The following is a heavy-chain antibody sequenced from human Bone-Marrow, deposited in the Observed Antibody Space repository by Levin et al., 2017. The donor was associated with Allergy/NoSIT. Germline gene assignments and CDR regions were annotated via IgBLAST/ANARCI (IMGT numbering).Heavy chain of an antibody. CDR2: ISYDGSNK. CDR3: AKDQSGSGSGKYYYYYYGMDV. D-gene: IGHD3-10*01. V-gene: IGHV3-30*18. Sequence: GGSLRLSCAASGFTFSSYGMHWVRQAPGKGLEWVAVISYDGSNKYYADSVKGRFTISRDNSKNTLYLQMNSLRAEDTAVYYCAKDQSGSGSGKYYYYYYGMDVWGQGTTVTVSS. J-gene: IGHJ6*02. CDR1: GFTFSSYG.